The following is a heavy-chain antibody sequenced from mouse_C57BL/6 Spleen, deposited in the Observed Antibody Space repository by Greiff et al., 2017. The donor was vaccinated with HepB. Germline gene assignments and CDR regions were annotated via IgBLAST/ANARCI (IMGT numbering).Heavy chain of an antibody. Sequence: EVQLQQSGPELVKPGASVKIPCKASGYTFTDYNMDWVKQSHGKSLEWIGDINPNNGGTIYNQKCKGKATLTVDKSSNTAYMELRSLTSEDTAVEEGERREGEEKYFDVWGTGTTVNVAS. CDR2: INPNNGGT. J-gene: IGHJ1*03. CDR3: ERREGEEKYFDV. CDR1: GYTFTDYN. V-gene: IGHV1-18*01.